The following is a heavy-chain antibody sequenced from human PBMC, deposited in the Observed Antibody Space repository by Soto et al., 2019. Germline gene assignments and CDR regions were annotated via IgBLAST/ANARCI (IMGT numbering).Heavy chain of an antibody. Sequence: QITLKESGPTLVKPTQPLTLTCTFSGFSLSTSGVGVGWIRQPPGKALEWLALIYWDDDKRYSPSLKSRLTITKDTSKNQVVLTMTNMDPVDTATYYCAHRGLLWFGELSSWFDPWGQGTLVTVSS. V-gene: IGHV2-5*02. CDR2: IYWDDDK. CDR1: GFSLSTSGVG. D-gene: IGHD3-10*01. CDR3: AHRGLLWFGELSSWFDP. J-gene: IGHJ5*02.